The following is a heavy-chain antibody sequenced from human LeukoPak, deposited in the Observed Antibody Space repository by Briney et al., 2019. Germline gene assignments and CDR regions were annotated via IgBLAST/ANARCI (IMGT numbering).Heavy chain of an antibody. CDR1: GFDFSSYA. V-gene: IGHV3-23*01. D-gene: IGHD4-17*01. Sequence: GGSLRLSCAASGFDFSSYAMSCVRQAPGKVLEWVSTLTSGGRIYYADSVKGRFTISRDNPRNPLHLQMNSLRVEDTAIYYCAKDRDYSDRLFEYWGLGTLVSVS. J-gene: IGHJ4*02. CDR2: LTSGGRI. CDR3: AKDRDYSDRLFEY.